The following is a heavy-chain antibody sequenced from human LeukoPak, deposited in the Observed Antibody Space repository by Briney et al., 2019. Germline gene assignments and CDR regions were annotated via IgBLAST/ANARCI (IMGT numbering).Heavy chain of an antibody. J-gene: IGHJ6*03. V-gene: IGHV1-8*01. D-gene: IGHD6-19*01. CDR2: MNPNSGNT. CDR1: GYTFSDYT. CDR3: ATAGSSGWPYYMDV. Sequence: ASVKVSCKTSGYTFSDYTINWVRQAPGQGLEWMGWMNPNSGNTGYAQKFQGRVTMTRNTSISTAYMELSSLRSEDTAVYYCATAGSSGWPYYMDVWGKGTTVTVSS.